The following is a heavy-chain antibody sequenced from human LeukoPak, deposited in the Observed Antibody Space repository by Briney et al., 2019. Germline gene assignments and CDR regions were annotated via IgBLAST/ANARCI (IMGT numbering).Heavy chain of an antibody. D-gene: IGHD3-22*01. CDR3: ARNYYDNSGYKYAFDY. V-gene: IGHV4-4*07. CDR1: GGSISSYY. CDR2: IYTSGNT. Sequence: PSETLSLTCTVSGGSISSYYWSWIRQPAGKGLEWIGRIYTSGNTNYNPSLKSRVTMSVDTSKNQFSLNLSSVTAADTAVYYCARNYYDNSGYKYAFDYWGQGTLVSVCS. J-gene: IGHJ4*02.